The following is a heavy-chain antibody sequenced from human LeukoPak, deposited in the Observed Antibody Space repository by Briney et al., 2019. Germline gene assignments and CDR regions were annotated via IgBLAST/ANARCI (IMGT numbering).Heavy chain of an antibody. CDR1: GGSISSSSYY. CDR3: ARLISSAYYYYYMDV. Sequence: PSETLSLTCTVSGGSISSSSYYWGWIRQPPGKGLEWIGSIYYSGSTYYNPSLKSRVTISVDTSKNQFSLKLSSVTAADTAVYHCARLISSAYYYYYMDVWGKGTTVTVSS. D-gene: IGHD3-22*01. CDR2: IYYSGST. V-gene: IGHV4-39*01. J-gene: IGHJ6*03.